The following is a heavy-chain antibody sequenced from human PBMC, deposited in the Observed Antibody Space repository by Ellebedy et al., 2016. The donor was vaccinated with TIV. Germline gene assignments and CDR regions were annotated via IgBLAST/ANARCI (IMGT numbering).Heavy chain of an antibody. Sequence: GESLKISCAASGFTFTQYWLHWVRQAPGKGPVWVSRINSDGSSTTYADSVKGRFTISRDNAKNTLYLQMNSLRAEDTAVYYCLPHDGLGYWGQGTLVTVSS. J-gene: IGHJ4*02. CDR1: GFTFTQYW. CDR2: INSDGSST. CDR3: LPHDGLGY. D-gene: IGHD1-1*01. V-gene: IGHV3-74*01.